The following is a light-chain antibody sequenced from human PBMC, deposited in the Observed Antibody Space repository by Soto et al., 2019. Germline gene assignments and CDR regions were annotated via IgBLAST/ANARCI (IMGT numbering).Light chain of an antibody. Sequence: DIQMTQSPSTLSGSVGDRVTLTCMASQSISSWLAWYQQKPGKAPKLLIYKASSLESGVPSRFSGSGSGTEFTLTISSLQPDDFATYYCQQYNSYSWTFGQGTKVDIK. CDR2: KAS. J-gene: IGKJ1*01. CDR3: QQYNSYSWT. CDR1: QSISSW. V-gene: IGKV1-5*03.